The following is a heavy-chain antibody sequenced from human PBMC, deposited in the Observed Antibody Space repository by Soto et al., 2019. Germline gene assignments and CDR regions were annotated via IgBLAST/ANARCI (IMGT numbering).Heavy chain of an antibody. CDR2: IDPSDSYI. Sequence: PGESLKISCKGSGYRFTSYWISWVRQMPGKGLEWMGRIDPSDSYINYRPSFQGHVTISAGKTISTAYLQWSSLKASDTAMYYCALGSSSWSRDYYYYGMDVWGQGTTVTVSS. V-gene: IGHV5-10-1*01. CDR1: GYRFTSYW. CDR3: ALGSSSWSRDYYYYGMDV. D-gene: IGHD6-13*01. J-gene: IGHJ6*02.